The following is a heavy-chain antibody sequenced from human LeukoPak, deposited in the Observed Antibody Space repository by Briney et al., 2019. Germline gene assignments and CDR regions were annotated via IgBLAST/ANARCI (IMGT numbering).Heavy chain of an antibody. CDR2: ISYDGSNK. V-gene: IGHV3-30-3*01. CDR1: GFTFSSYA. Sequence: GGSLRLSCAASGFTFSSYAMHWVRQAPGKGLEWVVVISYDGSNKYYADSVKGRFTISRDNSKNTLYLQMNSLRAEDTAVYYCANGRGYFDWLFPDYWGQGTLVTVSS. CDR3: ANGRGYFDWLFPDY. J-gene: IGHJ4*02. D-gene: IGHD3-9*01.